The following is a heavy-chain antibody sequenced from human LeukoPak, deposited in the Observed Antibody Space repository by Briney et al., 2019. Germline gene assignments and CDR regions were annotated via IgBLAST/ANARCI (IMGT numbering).Heavy chain of an antibody. CDR2: ISSSSSYM. V-gene: IGHV3-21*01. CDR3: ASEDYYDSSAYYYRNFQH. Sequence: GSLRLSCAASGFTFSSNTMNWVRQAPGKGLEWVSSISSSSSYMNYADSVRGRFTISRDNAKNSLYLQMNSLRAEDTAVYYCASEDYYDSSAYYYRNFQHWGQGTLVTVSP. J-gene: IGHJ1*01. CDR1: GFTFSSNT. D-gene: IGHD3-22*01.